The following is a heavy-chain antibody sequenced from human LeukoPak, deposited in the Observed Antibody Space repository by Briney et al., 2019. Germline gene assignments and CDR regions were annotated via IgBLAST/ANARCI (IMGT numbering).Heavy chain of an antibody. J-gene: IGHJ4*02. CDR2: IYYSGST. CDR1: GGSISSYY. V-gene: IGHV4-59*01. D-gene: IGHD5-18*01. CDR3: ARARGYSYGYFDY. Sequence: SETLSLTCTVSGGSISSYYWSWIRQPPGKGLEWIGYIYYSGSTNYNPSPKSRVTIPVDTSKNQSSLKLSSVTAADTAVYYCARARGYSYGYFDYWGQGTLVTVSS.